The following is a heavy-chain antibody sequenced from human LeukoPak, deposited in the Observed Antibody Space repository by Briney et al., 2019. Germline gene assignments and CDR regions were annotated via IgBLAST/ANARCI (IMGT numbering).Heavy chain of an antibody. V-gene: IGHV4-59*01. J-gene: IGHJ6*03. D-gene: IGHD6-25*01. CDR2: IYYSGST. CDR1: GGSISSYY. CDR3: ARETAAVGYYMDV. Sequence: SETLSLTCTVSGGSISSYYWSWIRQPPGKGLEWIGYIYYSGSTNYNPSLKSRVTISVDTSKNQFSLKLSSVTAADTAVYYCARETAAVGYYMDVWGKGTTVTVSS.